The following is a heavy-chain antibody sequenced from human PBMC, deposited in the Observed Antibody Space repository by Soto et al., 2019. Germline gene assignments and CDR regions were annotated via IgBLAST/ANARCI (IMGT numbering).Heavy chain of an antibody. CDR1: GFTFSSYG. J-gene: IGHJ4*02. CDR2: ISYDGSNK. Sequence: QVQLVESGGGVVQPGRSLRLSCAASGFTFSSYGMHWVRQAPGKGLEWVAVISYDGSNKYYADSVKGRFTISRDNYKNTLDLQINSLRAEDSAVYYCAKDVAPRIAAAGGYFDYWGQGTLVTVSS. CDR3: AKDVAPRIAAAGGYFDY. D-gene: IGHD6-13*01. V-gene: IGHV3-30*18.